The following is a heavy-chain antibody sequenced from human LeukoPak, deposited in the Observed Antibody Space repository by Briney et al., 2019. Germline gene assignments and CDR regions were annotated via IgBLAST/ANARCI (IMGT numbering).Heavy chain of an antibody. V-gene: IGHV4-34*01. Sequence: SETLSLTCAVYGGSFSGYYWSWIRQPPGKGLEWIGEINHSGSTNYNPSLKSRVTISVDTSKNQFSLKLSSVTAADTAVYYCARASRRSPRSSFDYWGQGTLVTVSS. CDR3: ARASRRSPRSSFDY. J-gene: IGHJ4*02. CDR1: GGSFSGYY. CDR2: INHSGST.